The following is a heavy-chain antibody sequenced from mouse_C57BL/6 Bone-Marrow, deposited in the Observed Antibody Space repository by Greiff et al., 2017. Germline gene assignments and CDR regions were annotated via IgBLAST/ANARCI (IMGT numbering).Heavy chain of an antibody. D-gene: IGHD1-1*01. CDR2: ICGGGST. J-gene: IGHJ1*03. Sequence: VQLMESGPGLVAPSQSLSITCTVSGFSFTSYGVDWVRQPPGKGLEWLGVICGGGSTNYNSALMSRLSISKDNSKSQVFVKMNSLQTDDTAMYDCAKHSYYGSSYWYFDVWGTGTTVTVSS. V-gene: IGHV2-9*01. CDR3: AKHSYYGSSYWYFDV. CDR1: GFSFTSYG.